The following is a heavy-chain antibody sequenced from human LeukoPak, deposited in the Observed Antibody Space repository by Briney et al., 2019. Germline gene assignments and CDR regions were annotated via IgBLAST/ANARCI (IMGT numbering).Heavy chain of an antibody. D-gene: IGHD6-19*01. V-gene: IGHV3-23*01. CDR3: ARVAGWHWFDP. J-gene: IGHJ5*02. CDR2: ISGSGGST. CDR1: GFTFRSYG. Sequence: GGSLRLSCAASGFTFRSYGMSWVRQAPGKGREGVSAISGSGGSTYYADSVKGRFTNSRDNCKNKVYVQMNKQREDERDIYYCARVAGWHWFDPWGQGTLVTVSS.